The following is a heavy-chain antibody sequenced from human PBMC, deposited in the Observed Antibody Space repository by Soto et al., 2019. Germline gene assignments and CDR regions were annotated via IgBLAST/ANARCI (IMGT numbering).Heavy chain of an antibody. CDR2: IFPIFGTA. D-gene: IGHD2-2*01. V-gene: IGHV1-69*01. Sequence: QVQLVQSGAEVKKPGCSVKVSCKASGGTFSSYAISWVRQAPGQGLEWRGGIFPIFGTANYAQKFQGRVTITADESTSTASMELSSLRSEDTAVYYCARSRDIVVVPAALSNYYYYGMDVWGQGTTVTVSS. CDR1: GGTFSSYA. CDR3: ARSRDIVVVPAALSNYYYYGMDV. J-gene: IGHJ6*02.